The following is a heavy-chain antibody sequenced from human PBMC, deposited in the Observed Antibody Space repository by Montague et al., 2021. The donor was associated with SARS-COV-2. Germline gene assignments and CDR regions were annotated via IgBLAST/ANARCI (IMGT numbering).Heavy chain of an antibody. Sequence: SLRLSCAASGFTFNTYDMHWVRQAPGKGLEWVAVVSYDGSNKYYADSVKGRFTISRDNSKNTLYLQMNSLRAEDTAVYYCAKDLTVDIVVVVAAIKDSAFDYWGQGTPVTVSS. V-gene: IGHV3-30*18. CDR2: VSYDGSNK. CDR1: GFTFNTYD. J-gene: IGHJ4*02. D-gene: IGHD2-15*01. CDR3: AKDLTVDIVVVVAAIKDSAFDY.